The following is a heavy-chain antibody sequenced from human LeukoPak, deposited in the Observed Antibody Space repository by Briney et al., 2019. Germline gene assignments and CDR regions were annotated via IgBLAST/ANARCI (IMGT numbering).Heavy chain of an antibody. CDR2: INQDGSEK. J-gene: IGHJ4*02. V-gene: IGHV3-7*04. D-gene: IGHD3-10*01. CDR1: GFTFSNYW. CDR3: ARAYYFDSRNYYNPTSSFDY. Sequence: GGSLRLSCAASGFTFSNYWMSWVRQAPGKGLEWVANINQDGSEKYFVDSVKGRFTISRDNAKNSLYLQMNSLRAEDTAVYYCARAYYFDSRNYYNPTSSFDYWGQGTLVTVSS.